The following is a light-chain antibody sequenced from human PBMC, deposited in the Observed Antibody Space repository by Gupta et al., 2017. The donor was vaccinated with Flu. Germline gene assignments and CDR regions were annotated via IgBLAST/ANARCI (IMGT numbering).Light chain of an antibody. CDR1: GANIGSNY. V-gene: IGLV1-47*02. CDR3: ASWDDSLSGRVV. Sequence: VTNTCSGSGANIGSNYGYGYRQLPGTAPNLLIYFENQRPSGVPDRVSGSKSGTSASLAISGLRSEEEADYYCASWDDSLSGRVVFGGGTKLTVL. J-gene: IGLJ2*01. CDR2: FEN.